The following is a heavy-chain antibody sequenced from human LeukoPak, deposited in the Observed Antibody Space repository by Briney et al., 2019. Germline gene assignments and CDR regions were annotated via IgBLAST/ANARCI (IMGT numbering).Heavy chain of an antibody. CDR2: FYYSGGT. V-gene: IGHV4-39*01. J-gene: IGHJ4*02. CDR1: GGSISSSSYF. CDR3: VTCSWEKVTFDY. D-gene: IGHD6-13*01. Sequence: SETLSLTCIVSGGSISSSSYFWGWIRQPPGKGLEWIGSFYYSGGTYYNPSLKSRVTISVDTSKNQFSLELSSVTAADTAVYYCVTCSWEKVTFDYWGRGTLVPVSS.